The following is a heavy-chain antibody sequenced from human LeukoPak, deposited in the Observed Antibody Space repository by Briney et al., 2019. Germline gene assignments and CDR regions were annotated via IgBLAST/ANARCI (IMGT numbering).Heavy chain of an antibody. J-gene: IGHJ4*02. CDR3: ARGRVGAMYYFDY. Sequence: GGSLRLSCEASRFTFTSYSMNWVRQAPGKGLEWVSYISSSSSTIYYADSVKGRFTISRDNAKNSLYLQMNSLRAEDTAVYYCARGRVGAMYYFDYWGQGTLVTVSS. D-gene: IGHD1-26*01. CDR1: RFTFTSYS. V-gene: IGHV3-48*01. CDR2: ISSSSSTI.